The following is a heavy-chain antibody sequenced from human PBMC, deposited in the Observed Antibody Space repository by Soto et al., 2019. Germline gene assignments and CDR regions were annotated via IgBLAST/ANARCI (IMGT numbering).Heavy chain of an antibody. J-gene: IGHJ4*02. V-gene: IGHV3-15*01. Sequence: PGGSLRLSCAASGFTFSNAWMSWVRQAPGKGLEWVGRIKSKTDGGTTDYAAPVKGRFTISRDDSKNTLYLQMNSLKTEDTAVYYCTTDGPITMVRGVISIRKGAALDYWGQGTLVTVSS. CDR1: GFTFSNAW. CDR3: TTDGPITMVRGVISIRKGAALDY. D-gene: IGHD3-10*01. CDR2: IKSKTDGGTT.